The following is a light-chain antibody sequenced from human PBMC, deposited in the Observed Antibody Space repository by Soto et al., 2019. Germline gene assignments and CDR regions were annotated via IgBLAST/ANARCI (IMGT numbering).Light chain of an antibody. CDR3: AAWDVSLNGPM. CDR2: SNN. Sequence: QSVLTQPPSASGTPGQRVTISCSGSSSNIGSNTVNWYQQLPGTAPKLLIYSNNQRPSGVPDRFSGSKSGTSASLAISGLQSDDEADYYCAAWDVSLNGPMFGGGTKLTVL. V-gene: IGLV1-44*01. J-gene: IGLJ3*02. CDR1: SSNIGSNT.